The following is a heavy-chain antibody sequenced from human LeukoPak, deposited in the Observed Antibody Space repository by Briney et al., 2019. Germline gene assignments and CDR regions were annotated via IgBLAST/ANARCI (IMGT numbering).Heavy chain of an antibody. J-gene: IGHJ4*02. CDR1: GYTFMNYY. D-gene: IGHD4-17*01. CDR3: ATAGLSTVTTGFDY. V-gene: IGHV1-46*01. Sequence: ASVKVSCKASGYTFMNYYLHWVRQAPGQGLEWMGTSNPSGGSTTYAQKFQGRVTMTEDTSTDTAYMELSSLRSEDTAVYYCATAGLSTVTTGFDYWGQGTLVTVSS. CDR2: SNPSGGST.